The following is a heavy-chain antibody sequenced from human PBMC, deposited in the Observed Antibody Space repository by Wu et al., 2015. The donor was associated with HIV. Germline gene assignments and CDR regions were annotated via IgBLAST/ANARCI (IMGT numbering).Heavy chain of an antibody. CDR1: GGTFSSYA. CDR3: ARDPRYSGYDYIDY. V-gene: IGHV1-69*05. J-gene: IGHJ4*02. CDR2: IIPIFGTA. Sequence: QVQLVQSGAEVKKPGSSVKVSCKASGGTFSSYAISWVRQAPGQGLEWMGGIIPIFGTANYAQKFQGRVTITTDESTSTAYMELSSLRSDDTAVYYCARDPRYSGYDYIDYWGQGNAGHRLL. D-gene: IGHD5-12*01.